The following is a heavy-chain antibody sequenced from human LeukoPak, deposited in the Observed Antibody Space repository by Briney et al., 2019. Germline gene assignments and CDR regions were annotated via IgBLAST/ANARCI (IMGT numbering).Heavy chain of an antibody. CDR3: ARDLIRPDTYCSGGSCHIDY. V-gene: IGHV3-21*01. J-gene: IGHJ4*02. D-gene: IGHD2-15*01. CDR2: ISSSSSYI. CDR1: GFTFSDYA. Sequence: GGSLRLSCAASGFTFSDYAMNWVRQAPGKGLEWVSSISSSSSYIYYADSVKGRFTISRDNAKNSLYLQMNSLRAEDTAVYYCARDLIRPDTYCSGGSCHIDYWGQGTLVTVSS.